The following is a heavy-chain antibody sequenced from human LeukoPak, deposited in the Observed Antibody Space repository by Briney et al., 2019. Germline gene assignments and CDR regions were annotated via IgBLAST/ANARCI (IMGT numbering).Heavy chain of an antibody. Sequence: SETLSLTCTVSGGSISSSSYYWGWIRQPPGKGLEWIGSIYYSGSTYYNPSLKSRVTISVDTSKDQFSLKLSSVTAADTAVYYCASLGSSWYLHCFDYWGQGTLVTVSS. J-gene: IGHJ4*02. D-gene: IGHD6-13*01. V-gene: IGHV4-39*07. CDR2: IYYSGST. CDR1: GGSISSSSYY. CDR3: ASLGSSWYLHCFDY.